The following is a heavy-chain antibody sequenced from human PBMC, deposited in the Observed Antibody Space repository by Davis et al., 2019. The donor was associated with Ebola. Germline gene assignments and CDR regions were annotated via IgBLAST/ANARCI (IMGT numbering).Heavy chain of an antibody. J-gene: IGHJ6*02. D-gene: IGHD3-10*01. CDR3: ARLGYYGSGSYLGYGMDV. Sequence: GGSRRLSWQVSGSSFTSYWISWVRHMPGKGLEWMGRINPSDSYTNYSPSFQGHVTISADKSISTAYLQWSSLKASDTAMYYCARLGYYGSGSYLGYGMDVWGQGTTVTVSS. CDR2: INPSDSYT. V-gene: IGHV5-10-1*01. CDR1: GSSFTSYW.